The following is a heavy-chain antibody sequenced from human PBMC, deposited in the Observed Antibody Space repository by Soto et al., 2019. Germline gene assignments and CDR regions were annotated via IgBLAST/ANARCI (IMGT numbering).Heavy chain of an antibody. V-gene: IGHV4-39*01. CDR3: ARPGSRVAGTVD. D-gene: IGHD6-19*01. CDR1: GGSISSSSYY. CDR2: IYYSGST. Sequence: SETLSLTCTVSGGSISSSSYYWGWIRQPPGKGLEWIGSIYYSGSTYYNPSLKSRVTISVDTSKNQFSLKLSSVTAADTAVYYCARPGSRVAGTVDWGQGTLVTVSS. J-gene: IGHJ4*02.